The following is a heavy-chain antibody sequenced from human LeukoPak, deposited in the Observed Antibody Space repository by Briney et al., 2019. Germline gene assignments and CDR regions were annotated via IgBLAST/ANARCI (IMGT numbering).Heavy chain of an antibody. J-gene: IGHJ6*03. D-gene: IGHD2-2*01. CDR2: IIPIFGTA. Sequence: SVKVSCKASGGTFSSYAISWVRQAPGQGLEWMGGIIPIFGTANYAQKFQGRVTITADESTSTAYMELSSLRSEDTAVYYCARVGRYCSSTSCDHRHYYYYYMDVWGKGTTVTVSS. CDR3: ARVGRYCSSTSCDHRHYYYYYMDV. CDR1: GGTFSSYA. V-gene: IGHV1-69*13.